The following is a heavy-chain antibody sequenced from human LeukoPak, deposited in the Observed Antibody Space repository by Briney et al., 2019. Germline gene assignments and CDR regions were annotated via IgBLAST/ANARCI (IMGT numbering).Heavy chain of an antibody. Sequence: ASVTVSFKASGGTFISYAISWVRQAPGQGLEWMGGIIPIFGTANYAQKFQGRVTITADESTSTAYMELSSLRSEDTAVYYCARDLGIAAAGTGFDPWGQGTLVTVSS. D-gene: IGHD6-13*01. CDR3: ARDLGIAAAGTGFDP. V-gene: IGHV1-69*01. CDR1: GGTFISYA. CDR2: IIPIFGTA. J-gene: IGHJ5*02.